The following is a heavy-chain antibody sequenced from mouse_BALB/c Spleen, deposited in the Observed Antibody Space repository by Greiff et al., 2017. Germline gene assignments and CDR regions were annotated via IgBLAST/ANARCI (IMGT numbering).Heavy chain of an antibody. CDR2: INPYYGST. D-gene: IGHD2-3*01. Sequence: VQLQQPGPELVKPGASVKISCKASGYSFTDYIMLWVKQSHGKSLEWIGYINPYYGSTSYNLKFKGKATLTVDKSSSTAYMQLNSLTSEDSAVYYCARLDDGYYVGYWGQGTTLTVSS. CDR1: GYSFTDYI. J-gene: IGHJ2*01. V-gene: IGHV1-39*01. CDR3: ARLDDGYYVGY.